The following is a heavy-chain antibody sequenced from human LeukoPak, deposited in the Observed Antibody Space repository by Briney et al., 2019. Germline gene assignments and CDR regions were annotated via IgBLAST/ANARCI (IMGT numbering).Heavy chain of an antibody. CDR3: AHPLGTGWYFDL. CDR1: GFTFNNYA. J-gene: IGHJ2*01. V-gene: IGHV3-23*01. CDR2: ISKNGDNT. Sequence: GGSLRLSCVASGFTFNNYAMNWVRQAPGKGLEWVSGISKNGDNTYYADSVKGRFTISRDNSKNALYLQMNSLRAEDTATYYCAHPLGTGWYFDLWGRGTLITVSS. D-gene: IGHD7-27*01.